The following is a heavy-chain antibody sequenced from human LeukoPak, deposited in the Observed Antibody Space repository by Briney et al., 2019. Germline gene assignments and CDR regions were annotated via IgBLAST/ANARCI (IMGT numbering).Heavy chain of an antibody. CDR2: IYYSGST. V-gene: IGHV4-30-4*01. J-gene: IGHJ5*02. CDR1: GGSISSGDYY. D-gene: IGHD3-16*01. Sequence: SETLSPTCTVSGGSISSGDYYWSWIRQPPGKGLEWIGYIYYSGSTYYNPSLKSRVTISVDTSKNQFSLKLSSVTAADTAVYYCARSILRGGNWFDPWGQGTLVTVSS. CDR3: ARSILRGGNWFDP.